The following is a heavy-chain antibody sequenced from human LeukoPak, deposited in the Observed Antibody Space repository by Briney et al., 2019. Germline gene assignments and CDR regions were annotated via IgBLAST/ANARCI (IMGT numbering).Heavy chain of an antibody. V-gene: IGHV3-30*02. J-gene: IGHJ5*02. CDR3: AKDPRDIVVVPAARWSDP. CDR1: GFTFSSYG. D-gene: IGHD2-2*01. CDR2: IRYDGSNK. Sequence: GGSLRLSCAASGFTFSSYGMHWVRQAPGKGLEWVAFIRYDGSNKYYADSVKGRFTISRDNSKKTLYLQMNSLRAEDTAVYYCAKDPRDIVVVPAARWSDPWGQGTLVTVSS.